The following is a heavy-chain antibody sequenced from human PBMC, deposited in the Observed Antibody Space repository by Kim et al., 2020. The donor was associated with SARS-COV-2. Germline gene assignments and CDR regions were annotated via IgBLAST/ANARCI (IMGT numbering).Heavy chain of an antibody. CDR3: ARDVRPPSLKTVRLGELSH. CDR2: IKQDGSEK. Sequence: GGSLRLSCAASGFTFSSYWMSWVRQAPGKGLEWVANIKQDGSEKYYVDSVKGRFTISRDNAKNSLYLQMNSLRAEDTAVYYCARDVRPPSLKTVRLGELSHWGQGTLVTVSS. V-gene: IGHV3-7*03. D-gene: IGHD3-16*02. J-gene: IGHJ4*02. CDR1: GFTFSSYW.